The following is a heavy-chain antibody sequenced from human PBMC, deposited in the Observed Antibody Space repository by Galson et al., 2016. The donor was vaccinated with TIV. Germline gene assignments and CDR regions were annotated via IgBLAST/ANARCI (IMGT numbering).Heavy chain of an antibody. CDR1: GFSLSTSGMS. V-gene: IGHV2-70*11. CDR3: ARGTPGAAGGLGF. J-gene: IGHJ4*02. CDR2: IAWDDDQ. Sequence: PALVKPTQTLTVTCTFSGFSLSTSGMSVTWIRQTPGKALEWLARIAWDDDQYYSTPLKTRLTISKDTSKNQVVLTMTNMDPVDTATYYCARGTPGAAGGLGFWGQGTLVTVSS. D-gene: IGHD6-13*01.